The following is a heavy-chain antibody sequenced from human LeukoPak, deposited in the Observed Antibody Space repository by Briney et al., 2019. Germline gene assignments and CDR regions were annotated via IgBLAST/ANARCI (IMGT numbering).Heavy chain of an antibody. D-gene: IGHD2-15*01. CDR1: GDSINNDVYY. Sequence: LETLSLTCTVSGDSINNDVYYWGWIRQPPGKGLEWIAIISYSGTTYYNPSLKTRATISIDTSKNKFSLKVNSVTAADTAMYYCARDRRWSIDYWGQGTLVTVSS. CDR2: ISYSGTT. J-gene: IGHJ4*02. CDR3: ARDRRWSIDY. V-gene: IGHV4-39*07.